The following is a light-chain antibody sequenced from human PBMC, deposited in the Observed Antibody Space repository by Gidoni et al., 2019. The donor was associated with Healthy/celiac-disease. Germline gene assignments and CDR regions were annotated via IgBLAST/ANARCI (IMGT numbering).Light chain of an antibody. CDR2: DDS. J-gene: IGLJ2*01. V-gene: IGLV3-21*02. CDR1: NIGSKS. Sequence: SYVLTQPPSVSVAPGQTARITCGGNNIGSKSVHWYQQKPGQAPVLVVYDDSGRPSGFPERFSGSNSGNTATLTISRVEAGDEADYYCQVWDSSSDHPDVVFGGGTKLTVL. CDR3: QVWDSSSDHPDVV.